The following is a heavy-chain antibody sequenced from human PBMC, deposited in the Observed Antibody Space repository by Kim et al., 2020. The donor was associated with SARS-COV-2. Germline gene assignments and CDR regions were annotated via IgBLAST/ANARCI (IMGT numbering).Heavy chain of an antibody. CDR1: GDSISNYY. CDR2: LYYSGSS. J-gene: IGHJ4*02. CDR3: ARLPGSGRYYLGLDS. D-gene: IGHD3-10*01. Sequence: SETLSLTCTVSGDSISNYYWNWIRQPPGKGLEWIGYLYYSGSSIYNPSLKSRVTISVDTSRNQISLKLSSVTAADTAVYYCARLPGSGRYYLGLDSWGQGTLVSVSS. V-gene: IGHV4-59*08.